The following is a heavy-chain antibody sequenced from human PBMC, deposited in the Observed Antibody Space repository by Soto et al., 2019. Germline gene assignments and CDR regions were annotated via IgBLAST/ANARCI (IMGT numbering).Heavy chain of an antibody. J-gene: IGHJ5*02. D-gene: IGHD3-3*01. CDR1: GYTFTSYG. V-gene: IGHV1-18*04. Sequence: QVQLVQSGAEVKKPGASVKVSCKASGYTFTSYGISWVRQAPGLGLEWMGWISAYNGNTNYAQKLQGRVTMTTDTSTSTAYMELRSLISDDTAVYYCARDFWSGYYPPWFDPWGQGTLVTVSS. CDR3: ARDFWSGYYPPWFDP. CDR2: ISAYNGNT.